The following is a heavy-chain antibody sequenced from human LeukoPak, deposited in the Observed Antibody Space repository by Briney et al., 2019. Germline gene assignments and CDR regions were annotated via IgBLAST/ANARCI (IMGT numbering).Heavy chain of an antibody. J-gene: IGHJ4*02. CDR3: ARSPCYDFWSGYSAHFDY. CDR2: IYYSGST. V-gene: IGHV4-59*08. CDR1: GGSISSYY. D-gene: IGHD3-3*01. Sequence: PSEILSLTCTVSGGSISSYYWSWIRQPPGKGLEWIGYIYYSGSTNYNPSLKSRVTISVDTSKNQFSLKLSSVTAADTAVYYCARSPCYDFWSGYSAHFDYWGQGTLVTVSS.